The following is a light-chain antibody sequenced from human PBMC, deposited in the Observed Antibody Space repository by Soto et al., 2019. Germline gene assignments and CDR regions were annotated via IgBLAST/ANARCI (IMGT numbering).Light chain of an antibody. CDR1: SSYIGAYNF. V-gene: IGLV2-14*03. J-gene: IGLJ2*01. CDR3: TSWTTSTTMI. CDR2: DVN. Sequence: QSAPTQPASVSGSPGQSITISCTGTSSYIGAYNFVSWYQQHPGKAPKLMLYDVNIRPSGVSNRFSGSKSGNTASLTISGLQAEDEADYYCTSWTTSTTMIFGGGTKVTVL.